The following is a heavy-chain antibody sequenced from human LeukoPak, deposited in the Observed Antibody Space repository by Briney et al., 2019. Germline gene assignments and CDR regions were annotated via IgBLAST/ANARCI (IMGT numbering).Heavy chain of an antibody. J-gene: IGHJ4*02. CDR3: ASTSGQLPVHYFDH. CDR1: GASLSSYY. V-gene: IGHV4-59*01. Sequence: PSETLSLTCTVSGASLSSYYWSWIRQPPGKGLEWIGYMSYSGSTNYNPSLKSRVTLSVDTSKNQFSLKLSSVTAADTAVYYCASTSGQLPVHYFDHWGQGTLVSVPS. CDR2: MSYSGST. D-gene: IGHD6-6*01.